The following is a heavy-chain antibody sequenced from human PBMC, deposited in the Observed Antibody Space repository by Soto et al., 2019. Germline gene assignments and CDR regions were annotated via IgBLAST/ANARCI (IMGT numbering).Heavy chain of an antibody. J-gene: IGHJ6*03. CDR3: ARVRQLVGYFYYYMGV. Sequence: SVKVSCKASGGTFSSYAISWVRQAPGQGLEWMGGIIPIFGTANYAQKFQGRVTITADESTSTAYMELRGLRSDDTAVYYCARVRQLVGYFYYYMGVWGKGTTVTVSS. D-gene: IGHD6-6*01. CDR2: IIPIFGTA. CDR1: GGTFSSYA. V-gene: IGHV1-69*13.